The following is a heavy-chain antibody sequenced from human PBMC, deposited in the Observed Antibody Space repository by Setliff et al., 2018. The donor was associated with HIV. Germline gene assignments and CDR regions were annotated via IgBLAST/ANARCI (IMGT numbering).Heavy chain of an antibody. CDR2: IKQDGSEK. J-gene: IGHJ5*02. CDR3: ARYFYASSSSSIDA. Sequence: GGSLRLSCAASGFTFSSYWTSWVRQAPGKGLEWVANIKQDGSEKYYVDSVKGRFTISRDNARNSLYLQMNSLRAEDTAIYFCARYFYASSSSSIDAWGQGRPVTVSS. D-gene: IGHD3-16*01. V-gene: IGHV3-7*01. CDR1: GFTFSSYW.